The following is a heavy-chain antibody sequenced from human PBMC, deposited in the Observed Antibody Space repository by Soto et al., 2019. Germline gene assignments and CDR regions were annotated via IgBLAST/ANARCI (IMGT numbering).Heavy chain of an antibody. J-gene: IGHJ4*02. CDR3: AKVGVGITMIVVGFFDY. Sequence: EVQLLESGGGLVQPGGSLILSCAASGFTFSSYAMSWVRQAPGKGLEWVSAISGSGGSPYYADSVKGRFTISRDNSKNTLYLQMNSLRAEDTAVYYCAKVGVGITMIVVGFFDYWGQGTLVTVSS. D-gene: IGHD3-22*01. CDR1: GFTFSSYA. V-gene: IGHV3-23*01. CDR2: ISGSGGSP.